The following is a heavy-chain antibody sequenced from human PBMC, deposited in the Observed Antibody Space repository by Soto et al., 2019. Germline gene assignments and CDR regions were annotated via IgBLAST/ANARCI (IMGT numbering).Heavy chain of an antibody. CDR2: IYHSGST. V-gene: IGHV4-38-2*01. D-gene: IGHD3-10*01. J-gene: IGHJ4*02. CDR3: ARGLSITMVRGVIRPGPFDY. CDR1: GYSISSAYY. Sequence: SETLSLTCAVSGYSISSAYYWGWIRQPPGKGLEWIGSIYHSGSTYYNPSLKSRVTISVDTSKNQFSLKLSSVTAADTAVYYCARGLSITMVRGVIRPGPFDYWGQGTLVTVSS.